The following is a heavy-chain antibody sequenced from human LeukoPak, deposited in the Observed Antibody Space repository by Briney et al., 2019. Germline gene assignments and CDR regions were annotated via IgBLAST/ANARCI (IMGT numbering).Heavy chain of an antibody. CDR3: ARVWGKLPAAKYYSDY. V-gene: IGHV1-46*01. CDR1: GYTFTSYY. J-gene: IGHJ4*02. CDR2: INPSGGGT. D-gene: IGHD2-2*01. Sequence: ASVTVSCTASGYTFTSYYMHWARQAPGQGLEWMGAINPSGGGTSYAQTFQGRVTMTRDTSTSTVYMELSSLRSEDTAVYYCARVWGKLPAAKYYSDYWGQGTLVTVSS.